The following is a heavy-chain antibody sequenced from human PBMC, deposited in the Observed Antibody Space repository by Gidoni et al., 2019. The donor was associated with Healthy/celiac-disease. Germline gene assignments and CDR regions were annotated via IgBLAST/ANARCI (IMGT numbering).Heavy chain of an antibody. CDR1: GLTFSSYS. D-gene: IGHD3-3*01. V-gene: IGHV3-48*02. CDR3: ARVTVTIFGVVDLGVDY. CDR2: ISSSSSTI. J-gene: IGHJ4*02. Sequence: EVQLVESGGGLVQPGGSLRLSCAASGLTFSSYSMNWVRQAPGKGLEWVSYISSSSSTIYYADPVKGRFTISRDNAKNSLYLQMNSLRDEDTAVYYCARVTVTIFGVVDLGVDYWGQGTLVTVSS.